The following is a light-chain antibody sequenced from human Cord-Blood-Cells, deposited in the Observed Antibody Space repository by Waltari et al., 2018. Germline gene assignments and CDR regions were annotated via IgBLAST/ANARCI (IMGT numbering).Light chain of an antibody. CDR2: DAS. V-gene: IGKV3-11*01. Sequence: EIVLTQSPATLSLSPGESATLSCRASRSVSSYLAWYQQKPGQAPRLLIYDASTRSTSIPARFSGSGSGTDFTLTISSLEPEDFAVYYCQQRSNWPPLTFGGGTKVEIK. CDR3: QQRSNWPPLT. CDR1: RSVSSY. J-gene: IGKJ4*01.